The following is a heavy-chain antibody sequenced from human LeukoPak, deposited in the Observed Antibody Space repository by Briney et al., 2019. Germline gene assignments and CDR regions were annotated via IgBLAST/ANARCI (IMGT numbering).Heavy chain of an antibody. CDR3: ARRGCLGSCYSGFDY. D-gene: IGHD2-15*01. CDR2: IFSDGGT. V-gene: IGHV3-66*04. CDR1: GFTVSSSY. J-gene: IGHJ4*02. Sequence: PGGSLRLSCAASGFTVSSSYMSWVRQAPGKGLEWVSVIFSDGGTFYSTSVKGRFTISRDSSKNTLYLQMNSLRDEDTAVYYCARRGCLGSCYSGFDYWGQGTLVTVSS.